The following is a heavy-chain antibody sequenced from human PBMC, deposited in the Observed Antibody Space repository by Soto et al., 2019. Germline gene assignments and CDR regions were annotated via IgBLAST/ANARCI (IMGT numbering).Heavy chain of an antibody. D-gene: IGHD6-19*01. CDR1: GYTFTSYG. Sequence: ASVKVSCKASGYTFTSYGISWVRQAPGQGLEWMGGISGYNGNTNYAQKLQGRVTMTTDTYTSTAYMELRSLRSDDTAVYYCARDLGIAVAGNLGYWGQGTLVTVSS. CDR3: ARDLGIAVAGNLGY. J-gene: IGHJ4*02. CDR2: ISGYNGNT. V-gene: IGHV1-18*04.